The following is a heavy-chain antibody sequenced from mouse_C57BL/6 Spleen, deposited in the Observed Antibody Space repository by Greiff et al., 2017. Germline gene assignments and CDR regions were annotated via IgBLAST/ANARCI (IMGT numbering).Heavy chain of an antibody. D-gene: IGHD2-3*01. CDR3: ARNGYYLYAMDY. V-gene: IGHV5-4*01. Sequence: EVQLVESGGGLVKPGGSLKLSCAASGFTFSSYAMSWVATISDGGSYTYYPDNVKGRFIFSRDNAKNTLFLQMTSLRSEDTAMYYCARNGYYLYAMDYWGQGTSVTVSA. CDR2: ISDGGSYT. CDR1: GFTFSSYA. J-gene: IGHJ4*01.